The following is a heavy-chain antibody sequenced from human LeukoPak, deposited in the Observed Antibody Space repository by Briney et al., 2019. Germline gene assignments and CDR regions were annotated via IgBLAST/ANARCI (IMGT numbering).Heavy chain of an antibody. D-gene: IGHD7-27*01. J-gene: IGHJ3*02. CDR1: GYIFASYD. CDR2: MNPNSGNT. V-gene: IGHV1-8*01. CDR3: ARAWVIARLGDAFDI. Sequence: GASVKVSCKASGYIFASYDINWVRQATGQGLEWMGWMNPNSGNTGYAQKFQGRVTMTRNTSMSTAYMELSSLRSEDTAVYYCARAWVIARLGDAFDIWGQGTVVTVSS.